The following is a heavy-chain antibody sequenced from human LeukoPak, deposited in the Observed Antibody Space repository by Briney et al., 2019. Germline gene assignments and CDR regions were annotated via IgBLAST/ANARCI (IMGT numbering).Heavy chain of an antibody. V-gene: IGHV1-18*01. CDR1: GYTFTSYG. D-gene: IGHD3-10*01. J-gene: IGHJ5*02. CDR2: ISAYNGNT. CDR3: ARAPHGRSGSGSAKVIWFDP. Sequence: ASVKVSCKASGYTFTSYGISWVRQAPGQGLEWMGWISAYNGNTNYAQKLQGRVTITRNTSISTAYMGLSSLRSEDTAVYYCARAPHGRSGSGSAKVIWFDPWGQGTLVTVSS.